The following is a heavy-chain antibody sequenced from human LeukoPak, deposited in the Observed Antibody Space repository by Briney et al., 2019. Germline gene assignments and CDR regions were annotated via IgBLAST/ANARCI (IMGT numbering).Heavy chain of an antibody. J-gene: IGHJ3*02. V-gene: IGHV4-59*08. D-gene: IGHD3-10*01. CDR3: ARHGGLVRGAYDAFDI. CDR1: GGSISSYY. Sequence: SETLPLTCTVSGGSISSYYWSWIRQPPGKGLEWIGNIYYRGSSNDNPPLKSRITTSVDTSKNQFSLKLSSVTAADTAVYYCARHGGLVRGAYDAFDIWGQGTMVTVSS. CDR2: IYYRGSS.